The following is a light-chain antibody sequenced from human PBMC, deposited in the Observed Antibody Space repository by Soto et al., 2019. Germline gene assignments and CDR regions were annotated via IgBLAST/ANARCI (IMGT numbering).Light chain of an antibody. CDR2: EVS. CDR1: RRAVGGYNN. CDR3: SSYAGSSNLV. V-gene: IGLV2-8*01. Sequence: QSALTQPPPGPGPPEQPAPISGTEPRRAVGGYNNVSRYQQHPGKAPKPMIYEVSKRPSGVPDRFSGSKSGNTASLTVSGLQAEDEADYYCSSYAGSSNLVFGGGTQLTVL. J-gene: IGLJ2*01.